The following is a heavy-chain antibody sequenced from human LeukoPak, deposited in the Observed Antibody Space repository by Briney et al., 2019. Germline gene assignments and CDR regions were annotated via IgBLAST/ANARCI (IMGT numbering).Heavy chain of an antibody. CDR3: ATPGLYCDSSGYTDY. D-gene: IGHD3-22*01. V-gene: IGHV3-9*01. CDR1: GFTFDDYA. J-gene: IGHJ4*02. Sequence: PGGSLRLSCAASGFTFDDYAMHWVRHAPGKGLEWGSGISWNSGSTGYADSVKGRFTISRDNAKNSLYLQMNSLRAEDTAVYYCATPGLYCDSSGYTDYWGQGTLVTVSS. CDR2: ISWNSGST.